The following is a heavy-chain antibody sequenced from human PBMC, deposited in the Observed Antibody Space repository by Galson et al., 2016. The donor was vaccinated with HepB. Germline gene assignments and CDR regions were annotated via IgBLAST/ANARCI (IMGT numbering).Heavy chain of an antibody. CDR3: VRLIATPVYGLDV. Sequence: CAISGDSVSSSTAAWNWIRQSPSRGLEWLGRTYYRSKWYLEYAVSVKSRITISPDTSQNQFSLQLNSVTPEDTAVYYCVRLIATPVYGLDVWGQGTTVTVSS. V-gene: IGHV6-1*01. CDR2: TYYRSKWYL. CDR1: GDSVSSSTAA. D-gene: IGHD6-6*01. J-gene: IGHJ6*02.